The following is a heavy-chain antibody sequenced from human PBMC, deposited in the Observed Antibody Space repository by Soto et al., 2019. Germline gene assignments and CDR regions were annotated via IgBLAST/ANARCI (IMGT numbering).Heavy chain of an antibody. J-gene: IGHJ4*02. CDR3: AYTTTSNGN. Sequence: EVQLVESGGGLVQPGGSLRLSCAGSGFTFSNYWMNWVRQAPGKGLEWVANIKQDGSEKHYVDSVKGRFTISRDNARSSMFLQMNSLRDEDTAVYYCAYTTTSNGNWGQGTLVTVSS. V-gene: IGHV3-7*01. D-gene: IGHD3-16*01. CDR2: IKQDGSEK. CDR1: GFTFSNYW.